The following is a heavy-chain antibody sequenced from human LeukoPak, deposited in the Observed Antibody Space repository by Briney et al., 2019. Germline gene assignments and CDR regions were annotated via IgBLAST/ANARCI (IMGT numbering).Heavy chain of an antibody. CDR3: AKHRTVGATGYFDY. Sequence: PGGSLRLTCAACGFTFSTYAMSWVRQAPGKGLEWISGISGGGGSTYYPDSVKGRFTISRDHSKNTLYLQMNSLRAEDTAVYFCAKHRTVGATGYFDYWGQGALVTVSS. CDR2: ISGGGGST. V-gene: IGHV3-23*01. D-gene: IGHD1-26*01. J-gene: IGHJ4*02. CDR1: GFTFSTYA.